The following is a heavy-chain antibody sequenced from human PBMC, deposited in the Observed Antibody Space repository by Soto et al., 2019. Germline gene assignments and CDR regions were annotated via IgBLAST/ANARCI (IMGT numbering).Heavy chain of an antibody. CDR3: ARYPRYGSGSYYYYYGMDV. D-gene: IGHD3-10*01. V-gene: IGHV4-31*03. CDR2: IYYSGST. J-gene: IGHJ6*02. Sequence: LSLTCTVSGGSISSGGYYWSWIRQHPGKGLEWIGYIYYSGSTYYNPSLKSRVTISVDTSKNQFSLKLSSVTAADTAVYYCARYPRYGSGSYYYYYGMDVWGQGTTVTASS. CDR1: GGSISSGGYY.